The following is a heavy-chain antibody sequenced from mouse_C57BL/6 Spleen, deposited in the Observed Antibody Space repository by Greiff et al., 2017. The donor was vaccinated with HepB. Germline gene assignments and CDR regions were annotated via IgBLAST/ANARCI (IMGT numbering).Heavy chain of an antibody. Sequence: EVMLVESGGDLVKPGGSLKLSCAASGFTFSSYGMSWVRQTPDKRLEWVATISSGGSYTYYPDSVKGRFTISRDNAKNTLYLQMSSLKSEDTAMYYCARHHYDYDGWFAYWGQGTLVTVSA. CDR2: ISSGGSYT. J-gene: IGHJ3*01. V-gene: IGHV5-6*01. CDR3: ARHHYDYDGWFAY. D-gene: IGHD2-4*01. CDR1: GFTFSSYG.